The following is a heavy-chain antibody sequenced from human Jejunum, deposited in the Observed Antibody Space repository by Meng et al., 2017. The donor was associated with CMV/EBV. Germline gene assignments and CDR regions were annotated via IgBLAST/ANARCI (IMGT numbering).Heavy chain of an antibody. J-gene: IGHJ4*02. CDR2: ISCYNGDT. D-gene: IGHD6-19*01. CDR3: ARDPSNTSGRYAYFDY. CDR1: GYTFTHHG. V-gene: IGHV1-18*01. Sequence: QLHVIQSRVEVKKPGASVRVPCKASGYTFTHHGISWIRQAPGQGLEWMGWISCYNGDTNYAQKFQGRVTMTTDTSTSTAYMDLRSLRSDDTAVYYCARDPSNTSGRYAYFDYWGQGTLVTVSS.